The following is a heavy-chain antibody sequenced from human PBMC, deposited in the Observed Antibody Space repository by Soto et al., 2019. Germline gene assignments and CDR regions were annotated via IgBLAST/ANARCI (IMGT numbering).Heavy chain of an antibody. Sequence: QVQLVESGGGLVKPGGSLRLSCAASGFTFSDYYMSWIRQAPGKGLEWVSYISSSGSTIYYADSVKGGFTISRDNAKNSLYRQMNSQRAEDTAVYYCAGDEATVSYHDYWGQGTLVTVSS. CDR1: GFTFSDYY. J-gene: IGHJ4*02. CDR3: AGDEATVSYHDY. CDR2: ISSSGSTI. D-gene: IGHD4-17*01. V-gene: IGHV3-11*01.